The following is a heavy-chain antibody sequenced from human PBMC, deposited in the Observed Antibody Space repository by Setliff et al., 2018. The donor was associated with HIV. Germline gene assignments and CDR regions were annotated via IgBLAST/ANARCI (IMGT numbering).Heavy chain of an antibody. CDR3: ARRGSSWYSHWFDP. V-gene: IGHV4-34*01. J-gene: IGHJ5*02. Sequence: PSETLSLTCAVYGESFSDYYWGWVRQSPGKGLEWIGTISYSGNAYYNPSLKSRVTISVDTSKSQFSLNLKSMTAADTAIYYCARRGSSWYSHWFDPWGQGTLVTVSS. D-gene: IGHD6-13*01. CDR2: ISYSGNA. CDR1: GESFSDYY.